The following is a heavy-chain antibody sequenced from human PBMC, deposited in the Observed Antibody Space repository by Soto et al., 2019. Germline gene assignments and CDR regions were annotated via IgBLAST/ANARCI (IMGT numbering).Heavy chain of an antibody. J-gene: IGHJ1*01. CDR1: GDSISVNTW. D-gene: IGHD6-6*01. CDR3: AGLVGRGKFSRLQY. CDR2: ILHSGSV. V-gene: IGHV4-4*02. Sequence: QVLLQESGPGLVKPSGTLSLTCDVSGDSISVNTWWSWVRQTPGKGLEWIGEILHSGSVNYNPSLKSRATISIDKSKNQVSLRLSSMTAADTALYYCAGLVGRGKFSRLQYWGQGTLVTVSS.